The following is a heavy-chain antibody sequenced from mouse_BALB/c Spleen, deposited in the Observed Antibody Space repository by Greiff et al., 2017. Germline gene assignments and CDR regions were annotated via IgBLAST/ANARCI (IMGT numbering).Heavy chain of an antibody. CDR2: LSPANGAT. D-gene: IGHD2-4*01. CDR1: GFTIKTSY. J-gene: IGHJ3*01. CDR3: AWGDYDVWTFAY. V-gene: IGHV14-1*01. Sequence: EVQLPQSGAELVKPGASVKLSCTASGFTIKTSYMHWVKQRPEQGLEWIGRLSPANGATEYAPKFQGKSTMTADTSSNTAYLQLSSLTSEDTAVYYWAWGDYDVWTFAYWGQGTLVTVSA.